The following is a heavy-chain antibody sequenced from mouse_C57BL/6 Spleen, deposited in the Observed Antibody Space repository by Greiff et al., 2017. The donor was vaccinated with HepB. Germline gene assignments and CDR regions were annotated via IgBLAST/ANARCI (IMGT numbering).Heavy chain of an antibody. CDR2: IDPENGDT. CDR3: TTGDYLDN. Sequence: VQLQQSGAELVRPGASVKLSCTASGFNIKDDYMHWVKQRPEQGLEWIGWIDPENGDTEYASKFQGKATITADTSSNTAYLQLSSLTSEDTAVYYCTTGDYLDNWGQGTTLTVSS. J-gene: IGHJ2*01. CDR1: GFNIKDDY. V-gene: IGHV14-4*01.